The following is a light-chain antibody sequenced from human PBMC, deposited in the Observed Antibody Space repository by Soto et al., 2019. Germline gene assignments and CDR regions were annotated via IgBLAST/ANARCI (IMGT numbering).Light chain of an antibody. CDR2: ATS. CDR3: QQANSFPWT. V-gene: IGKV1-12*01. J-gene: IGKJ1*01. Sequence: DIQMTQSPSSVSAYVGDRVTITCRASQDISGWLAWYQQKPGKAPNLLIHATSSLQSGVPSRFSGSGSGTDFTLTISRLQPEDIATYYCQQANSFPWTFGQGTKVEIK. CDR1: QDISGW.